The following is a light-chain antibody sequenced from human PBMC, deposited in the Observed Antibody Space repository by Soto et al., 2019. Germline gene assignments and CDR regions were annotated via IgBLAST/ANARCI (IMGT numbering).Light chain of an antibody. CDR1: QSISTF. Sequence: DIQMTQSPSSLSASVGDRVTITCRASQSISTFLNWYQQKPGKAPKLLIYGASNLESGVTSTFSGSGSGTDFTLTISSLQPEDFTTYYCQQCFSTPNLTFGGGTKVEIK. CDR3: QQCFSTPNLT. CDR2: GAS. V-gene: IGKV1-39*01. J-gene: IGKJ4*01.